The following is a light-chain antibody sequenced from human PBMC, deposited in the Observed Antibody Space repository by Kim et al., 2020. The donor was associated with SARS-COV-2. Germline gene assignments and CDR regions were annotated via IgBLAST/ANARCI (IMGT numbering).Light chain of an antibody. CDR1: QTINSGY. CDR2: GAS. CDR3: QQYGSSPRT. J-gene: IGKJ1*01. V-gene: IGKV3-20*01. Sequence: PVQGATRSCRASQTINSGYLAWYQQKPGQTPRLLIYGASNRATGIPDRFGGSGSGTDFTLTISRLEPEDFAMYYCQQYGSSPRTFGQGTKVDIK.